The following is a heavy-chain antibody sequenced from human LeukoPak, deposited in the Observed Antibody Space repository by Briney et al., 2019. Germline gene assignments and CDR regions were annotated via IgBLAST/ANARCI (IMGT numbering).Heavy chain of an antibody. CDR3: ARGTTFREAAFDI. CDR1: GFTFSSYW. J-gene: IGHJ3*02. D-gene: IGHD1-14*01. V-gene: IGHV3-74*01. CDR2: INSDGSST. Sequence: PGGSLRLSCAASGFTFSSYWMHWVRQAPGKGLVWVSRINSDGSSTSYADSVKGRFTISRDNAKNTLYLQMNSLRAEDTAVYYCARGTTFREAAFDIWGQGTMVTVSS.